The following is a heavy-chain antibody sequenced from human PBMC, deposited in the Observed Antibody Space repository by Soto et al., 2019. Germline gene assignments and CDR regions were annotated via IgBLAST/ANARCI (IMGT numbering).Heavy chain of an antibody. J-gene: IGHJ6*02. CDR3: SXXXXXXLVPAAIKWPPYYYGMDV. CDR1: GGTFSSYA. Sequence: SVKVSCKASGGTFSSYAISWVRQAPGQGLEWMGGIIPIFGTANYAQKFQGRVTITADESTSTAYMELRSLRSEDTAVYYCSXXXXXXLVPAAIKWPPYYYGMDVRGQGTTVTVSS. D-gene: IGHD2-2*02. CDR2: IIPIFGTA. V-gene: IGHV1-69*13.